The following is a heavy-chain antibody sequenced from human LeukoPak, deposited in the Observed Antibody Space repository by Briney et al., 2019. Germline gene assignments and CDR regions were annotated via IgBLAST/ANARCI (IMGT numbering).Heavy chain of an antibody. Sequence: GGSLRLSCAASGFTVSSNYMSWVRQAPGKGLEWVSVIYSGGSTYYADSVKGRFTISRDNSKSTLYLQMNSLRAEDTAVYYCARDPAGGYGMDVWGQGTTVTVSS. D-gene: IGHD3-16*01. CDR2: IYSGGST. CDR1: GFTVSSNY. V-gene: IGHV3-66*01. CDR3: ARDPAGGYGMDV. J-gene: IGHJ6*02.